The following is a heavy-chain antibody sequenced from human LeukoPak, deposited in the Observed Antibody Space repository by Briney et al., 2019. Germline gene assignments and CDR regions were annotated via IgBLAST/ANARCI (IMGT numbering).Heavy chain of an antibody. D-gene: IGHD4-17*01. J-gene: IGHJ3*02. CDR1: GYPISSVYY. CDR3: ARDPNGDYIGTFDM. V-gene: IGHV4-38-2*02. Sequence: PSETLSLTCSVSGYPISSVYYWGWIRRPPGKGLEWIGSINHGGSTDYNPSLKSRVIMSIDTSKNHFSLKLTSVTAADTAVYYCARDPNGDYIGTFDMWGRGTMVSVSS. CDR2: INHGGST.